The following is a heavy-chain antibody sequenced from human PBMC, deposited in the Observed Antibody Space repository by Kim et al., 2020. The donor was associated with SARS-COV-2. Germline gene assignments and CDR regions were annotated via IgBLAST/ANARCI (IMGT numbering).Heavy chain of an antibody. Sequence: SVKVSCKASGGTFSSYAISWVRQAPGQGLEWMGGIIPIFGTANYAQKFQGRVTITADKSTSTAYMELSSLRSEDTAVYYCATFRDHHMITFGGVKEGFDYWGQGTLVTVSS. D-gene: IGHD3-16*01. J-gene: IGHJ4*02. V-gene: IGHV1-69*06. CDR2: IIPIFGTA. CDR3: ATFRDHHMITFGGVKEGFDY. CDR1: GGTFSSYA.